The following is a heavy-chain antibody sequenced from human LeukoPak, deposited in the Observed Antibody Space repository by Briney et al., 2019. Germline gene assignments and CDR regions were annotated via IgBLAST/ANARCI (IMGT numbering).Heavy chain of an antibody. CDR3: ARGGWIQIWRTFDY. J-gene: IGHJ4*02. CDR2: ISSSSSTI. CDR1: GFTFSSYS. Sequence: GGSLRLSCAASGFTFSSYSMNWVRQAPGKGLEWVSYISSSSSTIYYADSVKGRFTISRDNAKNSLYLQMNSLRAEDTALYYCARGGWIQIWRTFDYWGQGTLVTVSS. V-gene: IGHV3-48*04. D-gene: IGHD5-18*01.